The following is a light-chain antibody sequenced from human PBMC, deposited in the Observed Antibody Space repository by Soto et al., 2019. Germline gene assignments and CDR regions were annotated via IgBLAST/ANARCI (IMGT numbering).Light chain of an antibody. CDR2: DAS. V-gene: IGKV1-5*01. CDR1: QSISNW. CDR3: QEYSSYTWK. Sequence: DIQMTQSPSTLSASVLYIVTITCRASQSISNWLAWYQQKAGKVPKLLIYDASTLASGVPSRFSGSGSGTEFTLTISSLQPDDFATFYCQEYSSYTWKFGHGTKVDIK. J-gene: IGKJ1*01.